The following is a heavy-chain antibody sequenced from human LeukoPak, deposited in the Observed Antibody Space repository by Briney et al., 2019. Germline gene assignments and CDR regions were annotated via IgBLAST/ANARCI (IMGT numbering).Heavy chain of an antibody. V-gene: IGHV4-59*01. J-gene: IGHJ4*02. D-gene: IGHD6-19*01. CDR3: ARWSLYSSGWYFDY. CDR2: IYYSGST. CDR1: GASISSYY. Sequence: SETLSLTCTVSGASISSYYWSWIRQPPGKGLEWIGYIYYSGSTSYNPSLKSRVTISVDTSKNQFSLNLSSVTAADTAVYHCARWSLYSSGWYFDYWGQGILVTVSS.